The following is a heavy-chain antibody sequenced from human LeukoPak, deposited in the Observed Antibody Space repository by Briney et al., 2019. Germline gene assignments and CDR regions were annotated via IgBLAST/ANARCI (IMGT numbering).Heavy chain of an antibody. CDR3: ANPGSKTVVPPYYFDY. V-gene: IGHV3-23*01. Sequence: QSGGSLRLSCAASGFTFSSYGMSWVRQAPGKGLEWVSAISGSGGSTYYADSVKGRFTISRDNSKNTLYLQMNSLRAEDTVVYYCANPGSKTVVPPYYFDYWGQGTLVTVSS. D-gene: IGHD4-23*01. CDR2: ISGSGGST. CDR1: GFTFSSYG. J-gene: IGHJ4*02.